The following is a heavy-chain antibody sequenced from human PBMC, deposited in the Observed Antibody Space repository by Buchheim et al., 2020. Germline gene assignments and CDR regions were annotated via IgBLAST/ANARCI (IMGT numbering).Heavy chain of an antibody. Sequence: EVQLVESGGGLVQPGGSLRLSCAASGFTFSSYEMNWVRQAPGKGLEWVSYISSSGSTIYYADSVKGRFTISRDHAQNSLYLHMNSLRAEDTAVYYCARIAVAGKDRWFDPWGQGTL. CDR1: GFTFSSYE. V-gene: IGHV3-48*03. J-gene: IGHJ5*02. CDR3: ARIAVAGKDRWFDP. D-gene: IGHD6-19*01. CDR2: ISSSGSTI.